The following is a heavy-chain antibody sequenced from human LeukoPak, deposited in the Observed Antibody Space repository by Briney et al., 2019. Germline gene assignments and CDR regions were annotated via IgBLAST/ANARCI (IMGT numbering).Heavy chain of an antibody. J-gene: IGHJ3*02. CDR1: GGSISSGGYY. V-gene: IGHV4-31*03. CDR2: IYYGGST. Sequence: SETLSLTCTVSGGSISSGGYYWSWIRQHPGKGLEWIGYIYYGGSTYYNPSLKSRVTISVDTSKNQFSLKLSSVTAADTAVYYCARGWELLSGGAFDIWGQGTMVTVSS. D-gene: IGHD1-26*01. CDR3: ARGWELLSGGAFDI.